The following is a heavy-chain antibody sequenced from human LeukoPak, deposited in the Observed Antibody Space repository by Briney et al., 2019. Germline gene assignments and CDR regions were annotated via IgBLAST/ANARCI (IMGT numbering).Heavy chain of an antibody. CDR2: INHSGST. D-gene: IGHD2-2*01. CDR1: GGSFSGYY. J-gene: IGHJ4*02. V-gene: IGHV4-34*01. CDR3: ARGAPRYSSSTSCYGGDY. Sequence: SETLSLTCAVYGGSFSGYYWSWISQPPGKGLEWIGEINHSGSTNYNPSLKSRVTISVDTSKNQFSLKLSSVTAADTAVYYCARGAPRYSSSTSCYGGDYWGQGTLVTVSS.